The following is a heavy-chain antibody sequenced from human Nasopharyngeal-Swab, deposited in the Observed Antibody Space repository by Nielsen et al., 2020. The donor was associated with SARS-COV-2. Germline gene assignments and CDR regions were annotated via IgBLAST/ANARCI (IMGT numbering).Heavy chain of an antibody. CDR2: ISSSGNT. CDR3: ALWSQNHFDY. V-gene: IGHV3-23*01. D-gene: IGHD2-8*02. Sequence: GGSLRLSCDVSAFTHFYYSMNWVRQAPGKGPEWVATISSSGNTHYSDSAKGRFSISTDKSKIAFYLQMTSLRAEDTALYYCALWSQNHFDYWGRGTQVTVSS. J-gene: IGHJ4*02. CDR1: AFTHFYYS.